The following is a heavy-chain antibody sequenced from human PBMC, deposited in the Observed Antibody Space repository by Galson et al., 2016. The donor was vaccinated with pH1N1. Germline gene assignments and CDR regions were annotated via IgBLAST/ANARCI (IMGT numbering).Heavy chain of an antibody. CDR2: INVDTGNT. V-gene: IGHV1-18*01. J-gene: IGHJ6*02. D-gene: IGHD4-23*01. Sequence: SVKVSCKASGYTFTSNGISWVRQAPGQGLEWMGWINVDTGNTVHAQKLQDRVTMTTDTSTKTAPCRLSSWMGWINVDTGNTVHAQKLQDRVTMTTDTSTKTAYMELRSLKSDDTAVYYCARAGNCDGDRCYGNGLDVWGQGTTVTVSS. CDR3: TVHAQKLQDRVTMTTDTSTKTAYMELRSLKSDDTAVYYCARAGNCDGDRCYGNGLDV. CDR1: GYTFTSNG.